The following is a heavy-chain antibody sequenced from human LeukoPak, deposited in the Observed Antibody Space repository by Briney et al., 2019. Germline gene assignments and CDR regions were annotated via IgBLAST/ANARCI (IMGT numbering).Heavy chain of an antibody. V-gene: IGHV4-39*07. CDR3: AKDSEAFIAARPYFDC. Sequence: PSETLSLTCTVSGDSISSSNYYWGWIRQPPGKGLEWIGSIFYTGNTQYNPSLKSRVTISVDTSKNQFSLKLSSVTAADTAMYYCAKDSEAFIAARPYFDCWGQGTLVTVSS. J-gene: IGHJ4*02. D-gene: IGHD6-6*01. CDR2: IFYTGNT. CDR1: GDSISSSNYY.